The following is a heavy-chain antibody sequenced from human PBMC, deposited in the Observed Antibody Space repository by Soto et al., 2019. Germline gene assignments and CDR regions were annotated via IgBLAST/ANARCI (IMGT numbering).Heavy chain of an antibody. Sequence: GGSLRLSCAASGFTFSNAWMSWVRQAPGKGLEWVGRIKSKTDGGTTDYAAPVKGRFTISRDDSKNTLYLQMNSLKTEDTAVYYCTTDLLWFGEYQEAFDIWGQGTMVTVSS. CDR3: TTDLLWFGEYQEAFDI. CDR1: GFTFSNAW. CDR2: IKSKTDGGTT. V-gene: IGHV3-15*01. J-gene: IGHJ3*02. D-gene: IGHD3-10*01.